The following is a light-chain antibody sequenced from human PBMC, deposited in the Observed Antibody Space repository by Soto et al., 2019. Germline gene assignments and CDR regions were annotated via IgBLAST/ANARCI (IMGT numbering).Light chain of an antibody. Sequence: QSVLTQPPSVSGAPGQGVTISCTGSSSNIGAGYDVHWYQQLPGAAPKLLIFGNDNRPSGVPDRFSGSRSGTSASLAITGSQAEDEADYYCQSYDRSLSGSVFGAGTKLTVL. CDR1: SSNIGAGYD. J-gene: IGLJ1*01. CDR2: GND. V-gene: IGLV1-40*01. CDR3: QSYDRSLSGSV.